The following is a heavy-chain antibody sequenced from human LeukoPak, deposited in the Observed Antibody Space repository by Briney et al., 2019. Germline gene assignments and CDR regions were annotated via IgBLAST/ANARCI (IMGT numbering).Heavy chain of an antibody. Sequence: PGGSLRLSCAASGFTFSNYAMHWVRQAPGKGLEYVATISSNGGSTYFANAVQGRFTISRDNSKNMVHLQMGSLRVGDTAVYYCAKDEAGYSSGWGQGTLVTVSS. D-gene: IGHD6-19*01. V-gene: IGHV3-64*01. CDR3: AKDEAGYSSG. J-gene: IGHJ4*02. CDR2: ISSNGGST. CDR1: GFTFSNYA.